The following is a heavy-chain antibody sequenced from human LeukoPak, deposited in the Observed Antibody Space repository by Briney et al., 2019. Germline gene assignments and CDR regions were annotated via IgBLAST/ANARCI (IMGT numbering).Heavy chain of an antibody. CDR2: ISGSGGST. CDR1: GFTISSYA. J-gene: IGHJ4*02. CDR3: AKDQGISSAAAGTLDY. D-gene: IGHD6-13*01. Sequence: PAGSLTLSCAASGFTISSYAMSWVRQAQRQGLEWVSAISGSGGSTYYADSVNGRFTISRDNSKNTLYLQMNSLRAEDTAVYYCAKDQGISSAAAGTLDYWGQGTLVTVSS. V-gene: IGHV3-23*01.